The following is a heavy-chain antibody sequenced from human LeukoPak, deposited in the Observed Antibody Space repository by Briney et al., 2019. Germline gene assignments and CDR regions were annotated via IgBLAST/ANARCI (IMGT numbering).Heavy chain of an antibody. Sequence: SETLSLTCTVSSGSISGYYWTWIRQPPGKGLEWIGNIFYSGSTNYNPSLKGRVTISLDTSKKQFSLKLTSVTAADTAVYYCARHPAGTDAFFVWDQGTMVTVSS. CDR2: IFYSGST. D-gene: IGHD2-15*01. CDR1: SGSISGYY. CDR3: ARHPAGTDAFFV. V-gene: IGHV4-59*08. J-gene: IGHJ3*01.